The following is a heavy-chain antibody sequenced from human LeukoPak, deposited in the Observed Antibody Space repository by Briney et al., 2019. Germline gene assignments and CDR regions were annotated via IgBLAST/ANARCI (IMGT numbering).Heavy chain of an antibody. CDR2: ISYDGGNK. Sequence: GGSLRLSCAASGFPFSSYGVHWVRQAPGKGLEWVSYISYDGGNKYYADSVKGRFTISRDNSKKTLYLQMNSLRGDDTGMYFCAKDSSSSNYYYGLDVWGQGTTVTVSS. J-gene: IGHJ6*02. D-gene: IGHD6-13*01. V-gene: IGHV3-30*02. CDR1: GFPFSSYG. CDR3: AKDSSSSNYYYGLDV.